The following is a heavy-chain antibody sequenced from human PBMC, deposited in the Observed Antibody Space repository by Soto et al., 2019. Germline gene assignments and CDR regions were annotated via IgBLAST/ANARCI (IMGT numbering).Heavy chain of an antibody. J-gene: IGHJ6*02. CDR2: IYSGGST. CDR1: GFTVSSNY. D-gene: IGHD2-2*02. Sequence: EVQLVESGGGLIQPGGSLRLSCAASGFTVSSNYMSWVRQAPGKGLEWVSVIYSGGSTYYADSVKGRFTISRDNSKNTLYLQMNSLRAEDTAVYYCARGGYCSSTSCYTYYYYGMDVWGQGTTVTVSS. V-gene: IGHV3-53*01. CDR3: ARGGYCSSTSCYTYYYYGMDV.